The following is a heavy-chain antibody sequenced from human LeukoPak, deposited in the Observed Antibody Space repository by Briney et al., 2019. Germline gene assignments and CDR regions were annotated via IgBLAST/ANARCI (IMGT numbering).Heavy chain of an antibody. D-gene: IGHD6-19*01. J-gene: IGHJ4*02. CDR2: INHSGST. Sequence: SETLSLTCAVSGGSISSSNWWSWVRQPPGKGLEWIGEINHSGSTNYNPSLKSRVTISVDTSKNQFSLKLSSVTAADTAVYYCARPRWRQQWLGHESKLRSPDDYWGQGTLVTVSS. CDR3: ARPRWRQQWLGHESKLRSPDDY. CDR1: GGSISSSNW. V-gene: IGHV4-4*02.